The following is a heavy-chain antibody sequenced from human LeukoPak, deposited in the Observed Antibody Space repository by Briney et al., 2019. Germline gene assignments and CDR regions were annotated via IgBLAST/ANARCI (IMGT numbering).Heavy chain of an antibody. CDR1: GYTFSSYA. J-gene: IGHJ6*02. Sequence: SGGSLRLSCAASGYTFSSYAMSWVRQAPGKGLEGGSAISGGGGGTFYADSVKGRFTISRENSKNKLYLQMNSLRAEETAVYYCAKDLGGKPYYYYGMAVWGQGTTVTVSS. CDR3: AKDLGGKPYYYYGMAV. CDR2: ISGGGGGT. V-gene: IGHV3-23*01.